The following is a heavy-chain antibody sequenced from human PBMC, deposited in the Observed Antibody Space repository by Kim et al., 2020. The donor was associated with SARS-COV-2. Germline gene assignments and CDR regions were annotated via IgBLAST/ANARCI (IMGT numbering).Heavy chain of an antibody. J-gene: IGHJ4*02. CDR1: GFTFSSYW. D-gene: IGHD3-9*01. Sequence: GGSLRLSCAASGFTFSSYWMSWVRQAPGKGLEWVANIKQDGSEKYYVDSVKGRFTISRDNAKNSLYLQMNSLRAEDTAVYYCARDLKYYDILTGYSAYYFDYWGQGTLVTVSS. CDR2: IKQDGSEK. CDR3: ARDLKYYDILTGYSAYYFDY. V-gene: IGHV3-7*03.